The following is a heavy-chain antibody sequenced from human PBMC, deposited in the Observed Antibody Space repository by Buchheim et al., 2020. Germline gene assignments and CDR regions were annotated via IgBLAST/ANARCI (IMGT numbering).Heavy chain of an antibody. CDR2: IIPILGIA. V-gene: IGHV1-69*02. CDR1: GGTFSSYT. J-gene: IGHJ6*02. D-gene: IGHD2-21*02. CDR3: ARVSCGGDCYLRYSYYYGMDV. Sequence: QVQLVQSGAEVKKPGSSVKVSCKASGGTFSSYTISWVRQAPGQGLEWMGRIIPILGIANYAQKFQGRVTITADKSTSTAYMELSSLRSEDTAVYYCARVSCGGDCYLRYSYYYGMDVWGQGTT.